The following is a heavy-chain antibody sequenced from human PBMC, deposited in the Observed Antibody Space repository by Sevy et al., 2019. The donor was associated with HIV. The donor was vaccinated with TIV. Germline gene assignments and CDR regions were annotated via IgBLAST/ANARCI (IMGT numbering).Heavy chain of an antibody. Sequence: SETLSLTCTVSGGSISSGGYYWSWIRQHPGKGLEWIGYIYYSGSTYYNPSLKSRVTISVDTSKNQFSRKLISVTAADTAVYYCARMGRMTTVTTDYDAFDIWGQGTMVTVSS. D-gene: IGHD4-17*01. CDR1: GGSISSGGYY. J-gene: IGHJ3*02. CDR2: IYYSGST. V-gene: IGHV4-31*03. CDR3: ARMGRMTTVTTDYDAFDI.